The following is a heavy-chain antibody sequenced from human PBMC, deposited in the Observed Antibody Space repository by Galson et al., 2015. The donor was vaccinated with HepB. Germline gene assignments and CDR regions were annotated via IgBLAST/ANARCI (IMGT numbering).Heavy chain of an antibody. J-gene: IGHJ6*02. CDR3: AKGRGYYYGMDV. CDR1: GGSISSYY. CDR2: IYYSGTT. Sequence: ETLSLTCTVSGGSISSYYWSRIRQPPGKGLEWIGYIYYSGTTNYNPSLKSRVTISVDTSKNQFSLKLSSVTAADTAVYYCAKGRGYYYGMDVWGQGTTVTVSS. V-gene: IGHV4-59*01.